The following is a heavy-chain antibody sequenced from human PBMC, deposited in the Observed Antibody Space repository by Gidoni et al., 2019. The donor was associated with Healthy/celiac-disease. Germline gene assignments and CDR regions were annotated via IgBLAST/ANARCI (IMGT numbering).Heavy chain of an antibody. CDR2: FDPEDGET. Sequence: VKVSCKVSGYTLTELSMHWVRQAPGKGLEWMGGFDPEDGETIYAQKFQGRVTMTEDTSTDTAYLELSSLRSEDTAVYYCALIAVVVADAFDIWGQGTMVTVSS. D-gene: IGHD2-2*01. CDR3: ALIAVVVADAFDI. J-gene: IGHJ3*02. CDR1: GYTLTELS. V-gene: IGHV1-24*01.